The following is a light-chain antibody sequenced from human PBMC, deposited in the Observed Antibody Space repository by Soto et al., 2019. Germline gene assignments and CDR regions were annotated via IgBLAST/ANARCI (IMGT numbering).Light chain of an antibody. J-gene: IGLJ2*01. CDR3: CSYAGSRVV. CDR1: SRDVGIYNL. CDR2: EGS. V-gene: IGLV2-23*01. Sequence: QSALTQPASVSGSPGQSITISCTGTSRDVGIYNLVSCYQQHPGKAPKRMIYEGSKRPSGVSNRFSGSKSGNTASLTISGLQAEDEADYYFCSYAGSRVVFGGGTKLTVL.